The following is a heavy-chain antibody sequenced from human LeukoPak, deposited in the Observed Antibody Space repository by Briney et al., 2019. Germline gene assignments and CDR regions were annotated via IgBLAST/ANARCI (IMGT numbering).Heavy chain of an antibody. V-gene: IGHV3-48*01. J-gene: IGHJ4*02. Sequence: GGSLRLSCAASGFTFNTYTMNWVRQAPGKGLEWVSYISGSSGIIDYADSVRGRFTISRDNAKNSLYLQMNSLRAEDTAVYYCATGITMVRGVHDYWGQGTLVTVSS. CDR1: GFTFNTYT. D-gene: IGHD3-10*01. CDR2: ISGSSGII. CDR3: ATGITMVRGVHDY.